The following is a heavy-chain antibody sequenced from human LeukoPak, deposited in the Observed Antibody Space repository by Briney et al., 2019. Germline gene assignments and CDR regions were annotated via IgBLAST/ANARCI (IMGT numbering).Heavy chain of an antibody. CDR2: ISSSGSTI. V-gene: IGHV3-48*03. J-gene: IGHJ4*02. Sequence: GGSLRLSCAASGFTFSSYEMNWVRQAPGKGLEWVSYISSSGSTIYYADSVKGRFTISRDNAKNSLYLQVNSLRAEDTAVYYCARAGSYYRGTFDYWGQGTLVTVSS. CDR3: ARAGSYYRGTFDY. D-gene: IGHD3-10*01. CDR1: GFTFSSYE.